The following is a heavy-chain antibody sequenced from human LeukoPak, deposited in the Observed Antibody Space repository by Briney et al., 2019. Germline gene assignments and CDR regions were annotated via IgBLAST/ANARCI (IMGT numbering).Heavy chain of an antibody. CDR2: IYYSGST. Sequence: SETLSLTCTVSVGSLSRGSYYRSWVRQPPGKGLEWIGYIYYSGSTNYNPSLKSRDTLSVDTSKNQFSRKLSSVTAADTAVYYCASGLPFGDFDYWGQGTLVTVSS. CDR3: ASGLPFGDFDY. D-gene: IGHD3-10*01. J-gene: IGHJ4*02. V-gene: IGHV4-61*01. CDR1: VGSLSRGSYY.